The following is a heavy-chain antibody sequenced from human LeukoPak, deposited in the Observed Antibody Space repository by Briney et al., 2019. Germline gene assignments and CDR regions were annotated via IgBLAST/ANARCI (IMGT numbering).Heavy chain of an antibody. CDR1: GFTFSDYY. CDR3: ASEERYYYDSSGYPTLDY. Sequence: GGSLRLSCAASGFTFSDYYMSWIRQAPGKGLEWVSYISSSGSTIYYADSVKGRFTISRDNAKNSLYLEMYSLRVEDTAVYYCASEERYYYDSSGYPTLDYWGQGTLVTVSS. CDR2: ISSSGSTI. V-gene: IGHV3-11*04. J-gene: IGHJ4*02. D-gene: IGHD3-22*01.